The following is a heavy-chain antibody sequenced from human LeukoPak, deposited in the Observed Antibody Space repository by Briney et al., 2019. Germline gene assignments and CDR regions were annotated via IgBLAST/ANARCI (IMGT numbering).Heavy chain of an antibody. Sequence: PGGSLRLSCAASGFTFSGAWMSWVRQAPGKGLEWVANINQGGSDKYYVDSVKGRCTISRDNANNLLYLQMNSQRGQDTAVYYCTRDRSRAEDDWGQGTLVTVSS. CDR3: TRDRSRAEDD. V-gene: IGHV3-7*01. D-gene: IGHD1-14*01. CDR2: INQGGSDK. J-gene: IGHJ4*02. CDR1: GFTFSGAW.